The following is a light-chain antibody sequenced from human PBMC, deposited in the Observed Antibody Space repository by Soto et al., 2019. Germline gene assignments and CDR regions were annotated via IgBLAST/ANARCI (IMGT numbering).Light chain of an antibody. CDR3: QQSYSTPQP. J-gene: IGKJ4*01. CDR1: QSISSY. CDR2: AAS. Sequence: DIQMTQSPSSLSASVGDRVTITCRASQSISSYLNWYQQKPGKAPKLLIYAASSLQSGVPSRFSGSGSGTDFTLTISSLQPEDFATYYCQQSYSTPQPFCGGTKVEIK. V-gene: IGKV1-39*01.